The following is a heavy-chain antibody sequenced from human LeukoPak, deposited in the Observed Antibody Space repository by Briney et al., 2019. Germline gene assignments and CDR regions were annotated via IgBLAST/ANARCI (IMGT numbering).Heavy chain of an antibody. CDR2: ISDSGSTI. CDR1: GFTFSSYA. Sequence: GGSLRLSCAASGFTFSSYAMRWVRQAPGKGLEWVSYISDSGSTIYYADSVKGRFTISRDNPKNSLYLQINSLRAEDTALYYCARDSGRSGSYYGMDVWGQGTTVTVSS. CDR3: ARDSGRSGSYYGMDV. D-gene: IGHD1-26*01. J-gene: IGHJ6*02. V-gene: IGHV3-48*03.